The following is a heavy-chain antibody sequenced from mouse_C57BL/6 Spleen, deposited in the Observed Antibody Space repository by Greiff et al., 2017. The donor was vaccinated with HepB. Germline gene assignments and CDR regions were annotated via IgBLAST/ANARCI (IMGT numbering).Heavy chain of an antibody. D-gene: IGHD1-1*01. CDR3: VYGSSPYYAMDY. CDR1: GYTFTGYW. CDR2: ILPGSGST. Sequence: VQLQQSGAELMKPGASVKLSCKATGYTFTGYWIEWVKQRPGHGLEWIGEILPGSGSTNYNEKFKGKATVTAATSSNSAYMQLRSLTTEDSAIYYCVYGSSPYYAMDYWGQGTSVTVSS. J-gene: IGHJ4*01. V-gene: IGHV1-9*01.